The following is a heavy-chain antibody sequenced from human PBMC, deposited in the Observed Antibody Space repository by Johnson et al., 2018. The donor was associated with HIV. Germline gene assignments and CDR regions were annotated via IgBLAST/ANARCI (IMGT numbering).Heavy chain of an antibody. V-gene: IGHV3-53*01. D-gene: IGHD6-6*01. CDR2: IYSGGTT. CDR1: GFTVSSNY. CDR3: ARDWNEYSSSDGAFDI. J-gene: IGHJ3*02. Sequence: VQLVESGGGLIQPGGSLRLSCAVSGFTVSSNYMSWVRQAPGKGLEWVSVIYSGGTTNYADSVKGRFTISRDNSKNTLYLQMNSLRAEDTAVYYCARDWNEYSSSDGAFDIWGQGTMVTVSS.